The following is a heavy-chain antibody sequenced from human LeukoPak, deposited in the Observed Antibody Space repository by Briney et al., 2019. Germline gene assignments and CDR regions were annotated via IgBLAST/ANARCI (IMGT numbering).Heavy chain of an antibody. D-gene: IGHD5-12*01. Sequence: PGGSLRLSCAASGFTFNNYWMSWVRQAPGKGVEGVAHINTDGGEKYYADSVKGRFRISRDNAKNSMYLQMNSLRADDTAVYYCARDHTGYEYGSFSYHYQYMDVWGKGTTVTVSS. CDR2: INTDGGEK. CDR1: GFTFNNYW. CDR3: ARDHTGYEYGSFSYHYQYMDV. J-gene: IGHJ6*03. V-gene: IGHV3-7*01.